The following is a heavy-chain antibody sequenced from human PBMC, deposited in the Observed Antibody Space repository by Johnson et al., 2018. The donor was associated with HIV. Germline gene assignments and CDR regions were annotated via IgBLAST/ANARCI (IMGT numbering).Heavy chain of an antibody. CDR3: TTVSVSLGNAFDI. J-gene: IGHJ3*02. V-gene: IGHV3-15*01. Sequence: FTISRDDSKNTLYLQMNSLKTEDTAVYYCTTVSVSLGNAFDIWGQGTMVTVSS.